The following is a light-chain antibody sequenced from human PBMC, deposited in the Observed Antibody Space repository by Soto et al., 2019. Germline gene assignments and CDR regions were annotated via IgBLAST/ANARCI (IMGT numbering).Light chain of an antibody. CDR3: QQYGGSPST. CDR1: QSGSRR. Sequence: EVVLTQSPGTLSLSPGGRATLACRASQSGSRRLAWYQQRPGQSPRLLISGASMRASGVPVRFIGSGSGTDFTLTITRLEPEDFAVYYCQQYGGSPSTFGLGTRLEIK. V-gene: IGKV3-20*01. J-gene: IGKJ5*01. CDR2: GAS.